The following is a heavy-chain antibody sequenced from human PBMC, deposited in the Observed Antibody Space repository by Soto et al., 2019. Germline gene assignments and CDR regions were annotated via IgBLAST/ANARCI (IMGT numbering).Heavy chain of an antibody. J-gene: IGHJ5*02. V-gene: IGHV3-23*01. CDR2: ISGSGFKK. Sequence: GGSLRLSCAASGFIFENYGMSWVRQAPGKGLEWTSSISGSGFKKYYADSVKGRFTISRDNSKSTVYLELNNLSAEDTAVYHCAKNQGVELVPLATVDWFDPWGQGSVVTVSS. CDR3: AKNQGVELVPLATVDWFDP. D-gene: IGHD1-26*01. CDR1: GFIFENYG.